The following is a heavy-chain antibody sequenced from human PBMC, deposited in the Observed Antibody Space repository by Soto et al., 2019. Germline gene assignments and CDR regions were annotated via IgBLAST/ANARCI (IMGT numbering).Heavy chain of an antibody. CDR3: AKDRGLAESGTWSHYYYGMDV. CDR2: ISSDGSSY. D-gene: IGHD1-26*01. J-gene: IGHJ6*02. V-gene: IGHV3-30*18. CDR1: GFTLTNNG. Sequence: QVQLLESGGGVVQPGRFLRLSCVASGFTLTNNGMHWVRQAPGQGLEWVAVISSDGSSYYYGDSVRGRFTISRDTSKNTLFLEMNSLTTADTAVYYCAKDRGLAESGTWSHYYYGMDVWGQGTSVTVS.